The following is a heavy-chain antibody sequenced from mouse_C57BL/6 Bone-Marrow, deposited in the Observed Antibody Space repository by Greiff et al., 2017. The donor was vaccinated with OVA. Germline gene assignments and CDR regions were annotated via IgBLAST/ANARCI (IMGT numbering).Heavy chain of an antibody. CDR2: IRNKANGYTT. J-gene: IGHJ4*01. V-gene: IGHV7-3*01. CDR3: ASPYDCDGGYYAMDY. CDR1: GFTFTDYY. Sequence: EVHLVESGGGLVQPGGSLSLSCAASGFTFTDYYMSWVRQPPGKALEWLGFIRNKANGYTTEYSASVKGRFTISRDNSQSILYLQMNALRAEDSATYYCASPYDCDGGYYAMDYWGQGTSVTVSS. D-gene: IGHD2-4*01.